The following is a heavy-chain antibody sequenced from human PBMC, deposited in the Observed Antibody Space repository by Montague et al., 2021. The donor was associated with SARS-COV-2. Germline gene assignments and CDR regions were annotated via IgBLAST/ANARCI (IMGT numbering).Heavy chain of an antibody. CDR3: ARDVRVMGDDFGSGYSENWFDP. CDR2: IYTSGST. Sequence: TLSLTCTVSGGSISSGSYYWSWIRKPAGKGLEWIGRIYTSGSTNYNPSLKSRVTISVDTSKNQFSLKLSSVTAADTAVYYCARDVRVMGDDFGSGYSENWFDPWGQGTLVTVSS. CDR1: GGSISSGSYY. D-gene: IGHD3-3*01. V-gene: IGHV4-61*02. J-gene: IGHJ5*02.